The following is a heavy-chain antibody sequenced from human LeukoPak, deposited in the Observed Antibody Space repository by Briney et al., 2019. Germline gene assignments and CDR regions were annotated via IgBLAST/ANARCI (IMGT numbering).Heavy chain of an antibody. CDR2: IINSGGTT. CDR1: GFTFSIHG. Sequence: GGSLRLSCAASGFTFSIHGMNWVRQAPGKGLEWVSYIINSGGTTYYTDSVQGRFTISRDNARNSLYLQMNSLRDEDTAVYYCARVGRGVYGMDVWGQGTTVTASS. CDR3: ARVGRGVYGMDV. V-gene: IGHV3-48*02. J-gene: IGHJ6*02. D-gene: IGHD3-10*01.